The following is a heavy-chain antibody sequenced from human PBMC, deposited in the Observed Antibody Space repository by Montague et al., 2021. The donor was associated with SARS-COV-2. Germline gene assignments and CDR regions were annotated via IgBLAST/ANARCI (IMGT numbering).Heavy chain of an antibody. CDR2: LEKTRST. J-gene: IGHJ2*01. CDR3: ARHVDPCGGSCRNWYFDL. Sequence: SETLSLTCNVSGVAVLRRRSEEHTSELQSRTDLVCRLLLEKTRSTYYNPSLKSRVTVAVDTSKNQFSLSLISLTASDAAMYYCARHVDPCGGSCRNWYFDLWGRGSLVNVSS. CDR1: GVAVLRRRSE. D-gene: IGHD2-15*01. V-gene: IGHV4-39*01.